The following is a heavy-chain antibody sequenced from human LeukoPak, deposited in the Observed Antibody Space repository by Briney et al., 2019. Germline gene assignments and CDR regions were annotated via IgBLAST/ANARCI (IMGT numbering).Heavy chain of an antibody. CDR1: GFTFSRYW. V-gene: IGHV3-74*01. D-gene: IGHD1-26*01. CDR3: VRDNRSYNFDY. Sequence: GGSLRLSCAASGFTFSRYWMHWVRQAPGKGLVRVSCIKSDGSSTSIADSAKGRITISRDNAKNTVYLQMNSLRAEDTAVYYCVRDNRSYNFDYWGQGTLVTVSS. CDR2: IKSDGSST. J-gene: IGHJ4*02.